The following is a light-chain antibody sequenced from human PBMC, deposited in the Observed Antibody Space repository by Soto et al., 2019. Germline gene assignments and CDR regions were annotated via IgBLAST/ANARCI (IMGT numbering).Light chain of an antibody. V-gene: IGKV2-28*01. CDR1: QSLLHSNGYNY. CDR2: LGS. CDR3: MQARQAPRT. J-gene: IGKJ4*01. Sequence: DIVMTQSPLSLPVTPGEPASISCTSSQSLLHSNGYNYLDWYLQKPGQSPQLLIYLGSNRASGVPDRFSGSGSGTDFTLKISRVEAEDVGIYYCMQARQAPRTFGGGTKVEIK.